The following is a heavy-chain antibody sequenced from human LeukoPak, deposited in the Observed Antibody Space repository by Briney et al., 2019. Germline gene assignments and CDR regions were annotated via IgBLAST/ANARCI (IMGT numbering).Heavy chain of an antibody. D-gene: IGHD2-15*01. Sequence: AGSLRLSCVVSGFTFTSSWMSWVRQAPGKGLEWVANIKQDGSEKYYVDSVKGRFTISRDNAKNSLYLQMNSLRAEDTAVYYCAKEKWSRYYYGMDVWGQGTTVTVSS. J-gene: IGHJ6*02. V-gene: IGHV3-7*04. CDR3: AKEKWSRYYYGMDV. CDR1: GFTFTSSW. CDR2: IKQDGSEK.